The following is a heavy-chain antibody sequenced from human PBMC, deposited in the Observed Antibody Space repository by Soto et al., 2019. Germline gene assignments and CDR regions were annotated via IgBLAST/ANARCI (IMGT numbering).Heavy chain of an antibody. CDR1: GFTFNIYA. Sequence: GGSLGLSCAASGFTFNIYAMTWVRQAPGKGLQWVSAISDSGGTTYYADSVKGRFTISRDNSKNTVYLQMNSLRAEDTAVYYCAKDGSSSFLQGYFDYWAQGTLVTVSS. CDR3: AKDGSSSFLQGYFDY. D-gene: IGHD6-6*01. J-gene: IGHJ4*02. CDR2: ISDSGGTT. V-gene: IGHV3-23*01.